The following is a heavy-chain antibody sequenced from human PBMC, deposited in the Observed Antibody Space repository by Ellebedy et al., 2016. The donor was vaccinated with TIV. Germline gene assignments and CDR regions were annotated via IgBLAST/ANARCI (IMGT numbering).Heavy chain of an antibody. CDR3: VKDSTDIVATIGGGY. J-gene: IGHJ4*02. CDR2: ISSNGGST. D-gene: IGHD5-12*01. CDR1: GFTFSSYA. Sequence: GESLKISCAASGFTFSSYAMHWVRQAPGKGLEYVSAISSNGGSTYYADSVKGRFTISRDNSKNTLYLQMSSLRAEDTAVYYCVKDSTDIVATIGGGYWGQGTLVTVSS. V-gene: IGHV3-64D*06.